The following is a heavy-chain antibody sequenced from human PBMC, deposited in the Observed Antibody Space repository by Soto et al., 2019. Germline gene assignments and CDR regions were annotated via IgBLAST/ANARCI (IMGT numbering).Heavy chain of an antibody. CDR2: INAGNGDT. CDR1: GYTFTSYA. CDR3: ARGGAGYYFDY. Sequence: ASVKVSCKASGYTFTSYAMHWVRQAPGQRPEWMGWINAGNGDTKYSQKFQGRVTITRDTSANTAYMELSGLRSEGTAVYYCARGGAGYYFDYWGQGTLVTVSS. J-gene: IGHJ4*02. D-gene: IGHD2-15*01. V-gene: IGHV1-3*01.